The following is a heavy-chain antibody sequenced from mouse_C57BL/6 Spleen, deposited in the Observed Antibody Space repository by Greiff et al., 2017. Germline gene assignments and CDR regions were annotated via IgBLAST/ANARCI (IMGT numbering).Heavy chain of an antibody. CDR1: GYTFTSYW. V-gene: IGHV1-72*01. D-gene: IGHD1-1*01. CDR2: IEPNSGGT. J-gene: IGHJ4*01. CDR3: ARRDGSTPYAMDY. Sequence: QVQLQQPGAELVKPGASVKLSCKASGYTFTSYWMHWVKQRPGRGLEWIGRIEPNSGGTKYNEKFKSKATLTVDKPSSTAYMQLSSLTSEDSAVYYCARRDGSTPYAMDYWGQGTSVTVSS.